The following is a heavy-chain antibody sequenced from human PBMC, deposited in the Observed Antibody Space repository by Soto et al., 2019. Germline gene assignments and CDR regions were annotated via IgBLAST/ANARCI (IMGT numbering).Heavy chain of an antibody. CDR3: AKALYYYDSSGYPLTGFDY. CDR2: ISWNSGSI. J-gene: IGHJ4*02. Sequence: EVQLVESGGGLVQPGRSLRLSCAASGFTFDDYAMHWVRQAPGKGLEWVSGISWNSGSIGYADSVKGRFTISRDNAKNSLYLQMNSLRAEDTALYYFAKALYYYDSSGYPLTGFDYWGQGTLVTVSS. D-gene: IGHD3-22*01. CDR1: GFTFDDYA. V-gene: IGHV3-9*01.